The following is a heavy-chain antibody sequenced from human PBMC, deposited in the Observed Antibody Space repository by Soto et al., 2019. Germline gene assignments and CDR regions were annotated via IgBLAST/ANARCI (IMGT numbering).Heavy chain of an antibody. CDR1: AINFRSYA. V-gene: IGHV3-23*01. CDR2: VGGSGSDT. Sequence: GGSLRLSCSASAINFRSYAMSWVRQAPGKGLEWVPAVGGSGSDTYYADSVKGRFTISRDDSKNTLYLHMSSLRVEDTAIYYCAKRQSFDFWSGYLPFFDYWGQGTPVTVSS. CDR3: AKRQSFDFWSGYLPFFDY. J-gene: IGHJ4*02. D-gene: IGHD3-3*01.